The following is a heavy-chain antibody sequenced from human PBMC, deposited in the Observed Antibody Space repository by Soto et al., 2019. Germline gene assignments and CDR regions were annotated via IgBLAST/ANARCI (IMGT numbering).Heavy chain of an antibody. J-gene: IGHJ6*02. Sequence: GGSLRLSCAASGFTFSSYGMHWVRQAPGKGLEWVAVISYDGSNKYYADSVKGRFTISRDNSKNTLYLQMDSLRAEDTAVYYCAKEMATIPISNYYYYYGMDVWGQGTTVTVSS. CDR3: AKEMATIPISNYYYYYGMDV. CDR1: GFTFSSYG. CDR2: ISYDGSNK. D-gene: IGHD5-12*01. V-gene: IGHV3-30*18.